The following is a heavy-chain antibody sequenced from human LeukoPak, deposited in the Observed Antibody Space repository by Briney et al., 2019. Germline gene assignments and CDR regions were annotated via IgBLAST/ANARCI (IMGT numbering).Heavy chain of an antibody. Sequence: GGSLRLSCAASGFTFSSYSMNWVRQAPGKGLEWVLSISSSSSYIYYADSVKGRFTISRDNAKNSLYLQMNSLRAEDTAVYYCARGVYGDSPLDYWGQGTLVTVSS. CDR1: GFTFSSYS. J-gene: IGHJ4*02. CDR2: ISSSSSYI. V-gene: IGHV3-21*01. D-gene: IGHD4-17*01. CDR3: ARGVYGDSPLDY.